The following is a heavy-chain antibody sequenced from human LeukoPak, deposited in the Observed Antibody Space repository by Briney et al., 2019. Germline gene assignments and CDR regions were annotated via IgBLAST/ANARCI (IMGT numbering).Heavy chain of an antibody. V-gene: IGHV3-53*01. CDR1: GFTVSSNY. D-gene: IGHD3-9*01. Sequence: GGSLRLSCAASGFTVSSNYMSWVRQAPGEGLEWVSVIYSGGSTYYADSVKGRFTISRENSKNTLYLQMNSLRAEDTAVYYCARARGDFDWPYYFDYWGQGTLVTVSS. CDR2: IYSGGST. J-gene: IGHJ4*02. CDR3: ARARGDFDWPYYFDY.